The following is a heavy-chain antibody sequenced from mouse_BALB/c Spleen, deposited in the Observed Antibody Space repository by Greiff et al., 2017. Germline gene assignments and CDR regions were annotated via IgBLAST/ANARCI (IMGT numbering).Heavy chain of an antibody. V-gene: IGHV3-8*02. CDR2: ISYSGST. D-gene: IGHD1-2*01. CDR3: ARDITATDAY. Sequence: EVHLVESGPSLVKPSQTLTLTCSVTGDSITSGYWNWIRKFPGNKLEYMGYISYSGSTYYNPSLKSRISITRDTSKNQYYLQLNSVTTEDTATYYCARDITATDAYWGQGTLVTVSA. J-gene: IGHJ3*01. CDR1: GDSITSGY.